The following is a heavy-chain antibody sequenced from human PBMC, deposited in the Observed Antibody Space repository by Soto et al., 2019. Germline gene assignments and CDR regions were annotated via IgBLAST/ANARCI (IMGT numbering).Heavy chain of an antibody. D-gene: IGHD1-1*01. CDR1: GGSFSTYA. CDR3: ARHAGTYYANDMDV. CDR2: VIPILGTT. V-gene: IGHV1-69*12. J-gene: IGHJ6*02. Sequence: QVQLVQSGAEVKKPGSSVKVSCKASGGSFSTYAISWVRHAPGQGLEWMGGVIPILGTTNNGQKFQGRVTIAADASTGTAYMGLASLRSEDPAMDYWARHAGTYYANDMDVWGQGTTVTVSS.